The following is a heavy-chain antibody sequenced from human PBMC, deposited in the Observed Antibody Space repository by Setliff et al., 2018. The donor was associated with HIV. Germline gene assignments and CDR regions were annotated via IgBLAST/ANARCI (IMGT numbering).Heavy chain of an antibody. J-gene: IGHJ5*02. Sequence: GASVKVSCKASGGTFSSYAISWVRQAPGQGLEWMGGIIPIFGTTKYAQKFQGRVTITTDESTSTAYMELSSLRSEDTAVYYCARDYYDSSGYIFFPGLPDPWGQGTLVTVSS. CDR1: GGTFSSYA. CDR3: ARDYYDSSGYIFFPGLPDP. CDR2: IIPIFGTT. V-gene: IGHV1-69*05. D-gene: IGHD3-22*01.